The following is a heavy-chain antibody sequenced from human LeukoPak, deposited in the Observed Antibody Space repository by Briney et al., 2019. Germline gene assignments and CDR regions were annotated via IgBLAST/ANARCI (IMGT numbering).Heavy chain of an antibody. CDR1: GFSFSDYW. Sequence: SGGSLRLSCGASGFSFSDYWMTWVRQAPGKGLEWVAYINQDGSEEYYVASVKGRFTISRDNAKSSLYLQMTSLRAEDTAVYYCARDGSKSCSGGSCYLNWFDPWGQGTLVTVSS. V-gene: IGHV3-7*01. J-gene: IGHJ5*02. D-gene: IGHD2-15*01. CDR3: ARDGSKSCSGGSCYLNWFDP. CDR2: INQDGSEE.